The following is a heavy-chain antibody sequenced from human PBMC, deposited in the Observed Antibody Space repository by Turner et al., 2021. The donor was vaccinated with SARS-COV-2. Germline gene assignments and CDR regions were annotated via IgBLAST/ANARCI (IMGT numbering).Heavy chain of an antibody. V-gene: IGHV4-39*02. Sequence: QLQLQESGPRLVKPSETLSLTCTVSGDSIAGSAYYWGWIRQSPAKGLGWIGTVDSGGTTYYKPALKRRITLSVDTSTNHFYLNLYSVTAADTAVYYCVRLSLVYGDYAEYWGQGALVTVSS. CDR2: VDSGGTT. D-gene: IGHD4-17*01. J-gene: IGHJ4*02. CDR1: GDSIAGSAYY. CDR3: VRLSLVYGDYAEY.